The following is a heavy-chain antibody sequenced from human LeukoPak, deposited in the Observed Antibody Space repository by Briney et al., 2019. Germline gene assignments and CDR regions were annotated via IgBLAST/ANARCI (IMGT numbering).Heavy chain of an antibody. V-gene: IGHV4-34*01. CDR2: INHSGST. CDR3: ARSFRYCSSTSCQKVLAAEYNWFDP. CDR1: GGSFSGYY. D-gene: IGHD2-2*01. J-gene: IGHJ5*02. Sequence: SETLSLTCAVYGGSFSGYYWSWIRQPPGKGLEWIGEINHSGSTNYNPSLKSRVTISVDTSKNQFSLKLSSVTAADTAVYYCARSFRYCSSTSCQKVLAAEYNWFDPWGQGTLVTVSS.